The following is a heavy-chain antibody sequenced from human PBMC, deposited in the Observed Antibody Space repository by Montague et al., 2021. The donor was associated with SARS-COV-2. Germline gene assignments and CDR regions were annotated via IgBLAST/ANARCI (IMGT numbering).Heavy chain of an antibody. CDR3: ARHRNYGDRSLGNGCHP. D-gene: IGHD4-17*01. CDR1: GDSTSCTNCY. V-gene: IGHV4-39*01. J-gene: IGHJ5*02. Sequence: SETLSLTCTVSGDSTSCTNCYRGWIRQPPGRGLDWIGTIYNSGNTYYNPSLKSRLTISIDTSKNQFSLKLTSVTAADTAVYYCARHRNYGDRSLGNGCHPWGQGTLVTVSS. CDR2: IYNSGNT.